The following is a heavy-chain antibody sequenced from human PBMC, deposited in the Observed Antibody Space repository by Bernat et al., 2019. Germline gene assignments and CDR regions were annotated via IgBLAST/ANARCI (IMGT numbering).Heavy chain of an antibody. CDR2: IYYSGST. V-gene: IGHV4-39*01. Sequence: QLQLQESGPGLVKPSETLSLTCSVTGGSISSSSYYWGRIRQPPGKGLEWIGNIYYSGSTYNNPSLKSRVTISIGTSKNQFSLKLSSVTAADTAVYYCARHAYSSSLYRYFHHWGQGTLVTVSS. D-gene: IGHD2-15*01. J-gene: IGHJ1*01. CDR3: ARHAYSSSLYRYFHH. CDR1: GGSISSSSYY.